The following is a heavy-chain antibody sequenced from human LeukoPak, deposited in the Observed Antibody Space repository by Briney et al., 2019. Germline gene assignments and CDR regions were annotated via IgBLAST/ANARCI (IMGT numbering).Heavy chain of an antibody. D-gene: IGHD2-21*02. V-gene: IGHV3-21*04. CDR3: ARGGGAFCGSDCHRNFDC. CDR1: GFTFNNCA. CDR2: ISSSSSYI. Sequence: PGGSLRLSCAASGFTFNNCAMNWVCQAPGKGLEWVSSISSSSSYIYYADSVKGRFTISRDNAKNSLYLQMNSLRAEDTAVYYCARGGGAFCGSDCHRNFDCWGQGTLVTVSS. J-gene: IGHJ4*02.